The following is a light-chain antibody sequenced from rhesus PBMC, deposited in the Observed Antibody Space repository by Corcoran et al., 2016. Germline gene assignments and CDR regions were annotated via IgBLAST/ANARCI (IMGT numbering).Light chain of an antibody. CDR3: LPDYTTPWT. CDR2: AAS. CDR1: QGINKV. Sequence: DIQMTQSPSSLPASVGDRVTVTCRASQGINKVSSWYQHTPGKAPTLLISAASRLQMGVSSRFSGSGSGTSYTLTISGLQPGGFATCYCLPDYTTPWTFGQGTKVKIK. J-gene: IGKJ1*01. V-gene: IGKV1-94*01.